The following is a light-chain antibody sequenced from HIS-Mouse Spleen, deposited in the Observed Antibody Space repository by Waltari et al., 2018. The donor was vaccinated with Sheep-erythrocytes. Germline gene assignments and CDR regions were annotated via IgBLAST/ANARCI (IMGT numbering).Light chain of an antibody. CDR2: DVS. CDR3: CSYAGSYNHV. CDR1: SSAVGRYNY. J-gene: IGLJ1*01. V-gene: IGLV2-11*01. Sequence: QSALTQPRSVSGSPGQSVTISCTGTSSAVGRYNYVSWYQHHPGKAPKLMIYDVSKRPSGVPDRFSGSKSGNTASLTISGLQAEDEADYYCCSYAGSYNHVFATGTKVTVL.